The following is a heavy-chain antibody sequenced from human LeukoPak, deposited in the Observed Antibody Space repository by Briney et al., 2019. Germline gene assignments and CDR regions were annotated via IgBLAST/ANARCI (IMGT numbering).Heavy chain of an antibody. CDR2: ISAYNGNT. J-gene: IGHJ4*02. CDR1: GYTFTSYG. CDR3: ARVTQTDYDFDY. D-gene: IGHD4-17*01. V-gene: IGHV1-18*01. Sequence: ASVKVSCKASGYTFTSYGISWGRQPPGQGLEGMGWISAYNGNTDYAQKLQGRVTMTTDTSTSTAYMELRSLRSDDTAVYYCARVTQTDYDFDYWGQGTLVTVSS.